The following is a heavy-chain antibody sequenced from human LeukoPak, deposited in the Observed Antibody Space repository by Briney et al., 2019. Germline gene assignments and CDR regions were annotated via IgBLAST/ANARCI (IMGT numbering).Heavy chain of an antibody. Sequence: GGSLRLSCAGSGFMFSKYWMTWVRQAPGKGLEWVANIRQDGIRQYYLDSVEGRFSMSRDNAQNSLFLQMNNLGVEDTAIYYCVRDDDYERDDMWYDALDVWGPGTRVTVSS. CDR3: VRDDDYERDDMWYDALDV. CDR1: GFMFSKYW. D-gene: IGHD3-22*01. V-gene: IGHV3-7*01. CDR2: IRQDGIRQ. J-gene: IGHJ3*01.